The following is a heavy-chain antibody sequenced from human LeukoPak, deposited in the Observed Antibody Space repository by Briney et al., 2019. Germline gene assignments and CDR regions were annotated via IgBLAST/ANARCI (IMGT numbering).Heavy chain of an antibody. Sequence: ASVTVSCKASGYTFTSRYMHWVRHAPGQGLGWMGIINPSGGSTSYAQKFQGRVTMTRDTSTSTVYMELSSLRSEDTAVYYCARTYYYDSIGYYNWFDLWGQGTLVTVSS. D-gene: IGHD3-22*01. CDR1: GYTFTSRY. J-gene: IGHJ5*01. CDR3: ARTYYYDSIGYYNWFDL. V-gene: IGHV1-46*01. CDR2: INPSGGST.